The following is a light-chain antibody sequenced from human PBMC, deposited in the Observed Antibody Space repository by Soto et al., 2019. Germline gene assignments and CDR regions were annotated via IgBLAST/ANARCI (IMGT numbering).Light chain of an antibody. CDR2: EGS. V-gene: IGLV2-23*01. J-gene: IGLJ3*02. Sequence: QSALTQPASVSGSPGQSITISCIGIISDVGNYHLVSWYQQHPGKAPKLMIYEGSKRPSGVSNRFSGSKSGNTASLTISGLQAEDEADYYCCAYAGSSTLGFGGWTKLTVL. CDR3: CAYAGSSTLG. CDR1: ISDVGNYHL.